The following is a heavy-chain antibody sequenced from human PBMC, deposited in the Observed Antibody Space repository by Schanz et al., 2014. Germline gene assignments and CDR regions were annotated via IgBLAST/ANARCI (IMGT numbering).Heavy chain of an antibody. CDR1: GFTFSDHY. CDR3: AREQIMAAAGLVDY. V-gene: IGHV3-11*04. CDR2: ISGSGGST. Sequence: PGGSLRLSCAASGFTFSDHYMDWVRQAPGKGLEWVSGISGSGGSTYYADSVKGRFTISRDNAKNTLYLQMNRLRAEDTALYYCAREQIMAAAGLVDYWGHGTLVTVSS. J-gene: IGHJ4*01. D-gene: IGHD6-13*01.